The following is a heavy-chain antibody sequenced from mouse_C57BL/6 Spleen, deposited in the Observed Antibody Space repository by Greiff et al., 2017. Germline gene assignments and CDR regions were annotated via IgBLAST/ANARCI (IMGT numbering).Heavy chain of an antibody. CDR3: ARRAVYYDYDVGYYFDY. CDR2: INPNNGGT. Sequence: EVQLQQSGPELVKPGASVKISCKASGYTFTDYYMNWVKQSHGKSLEWIGDINPNNGGTSYNQKFKGKATLTVDKSSSTAYMELRSLTSEDSAVYYCARRAVYYDYDVGYYFDYWGQGTTLTVSS. V-gene: IGHV1-26*01. J-gene: IGHJ2*01. D-gene: IGHD2-4*01. CDR1: GYTFTDYY.